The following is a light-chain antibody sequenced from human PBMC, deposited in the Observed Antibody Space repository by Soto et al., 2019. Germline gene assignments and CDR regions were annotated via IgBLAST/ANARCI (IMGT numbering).Light chain of an antibody. J-gene: IGLJ1*01. V-gene: IGLV2-14*02. Sequence: QSALTQPASVSGSPGQSITISCTGTSSDVGSYNLVSWYQQHPGKAPKLMIYEVSKRPSGVSNRFSGSKSGNTASLTISGLQAEDEDDYYCSSYTNINTRACVFGTGTKLTVL. CDR2: EVS. CDR1: SSDVGSYNL. CDR3: SSYTNINTRACV.